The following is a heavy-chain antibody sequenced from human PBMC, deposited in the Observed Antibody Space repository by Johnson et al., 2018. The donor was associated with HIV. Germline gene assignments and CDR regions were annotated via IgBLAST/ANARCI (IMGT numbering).Heavy chain of an antibody. CDR2: IWYDGSNK. Sequence: QVQLVESGGGVVQPGRSLRLSCAASGFTFSSYGMHWVRQAPGKGLEWVAVIWYDGSNKYYADSVKGRFTISRDNSKNTLYLQMNSLRAEDTAVYYCAKDLSSSDLFDAFDIWGQGTMVTVSS. V-gene: IGHV3-33*06. CDR3: AKDLSSSDLFDAFDI. J-gene: IGHJ3*02. D-gene: IGHD6-6*01. CDR1: GFTFSSYG.